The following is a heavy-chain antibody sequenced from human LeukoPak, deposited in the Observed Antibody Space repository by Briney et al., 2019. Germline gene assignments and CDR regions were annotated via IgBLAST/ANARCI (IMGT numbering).Heavy chain of an antibody. Sequence: EASVKVSCKASGGTFSSYAISWVRQAPGQGLEWMGGIIPIFGTANYAQKFQGRVTITANESTSTAYMELSSLRSEDTAVYYCARDLRRDYGDYYWFDPWGQGTLVTVSS. CDR2: IIPIFGTA. V-gene: IGHV1-69*13. J-gene: IGHJ5*02. D-gene: IGHD4-17*01. CDR1: GGTFSSYA. CDR3: ARDLRRDYGDYYWFDP.